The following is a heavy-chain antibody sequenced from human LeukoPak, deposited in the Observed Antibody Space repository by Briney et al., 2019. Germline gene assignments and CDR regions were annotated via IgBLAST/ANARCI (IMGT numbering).Heavy chain of an antibody. CDR2: IDYRGST. CDR3: ARSRSGYSYDHAAFEI. V-gene: IGHV4-59*01. J-gene: IGHJ3*02. D-gene: IGHD5-18*01. CDR1: VGSMSTYY. Sequence: SETLSLTCTVSVGSMSTYYWTWIRQSQWKGLEWIAYIDYRGSTTYNPSLRSRVTISVDTSRNQFSLKLSSVTAADTAVYYCARSRSGYSYDHAAFEIWGQGTLVTVSS.